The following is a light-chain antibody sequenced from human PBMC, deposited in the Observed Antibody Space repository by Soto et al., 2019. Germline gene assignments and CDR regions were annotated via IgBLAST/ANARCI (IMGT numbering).Light chain of an antibody. V-gene: IGKV3-15*01. CDR1: QSVGSN. Sequence: EIVMTQSPATLSVSPGERATLSCRASQSVGSNLAWYQHKIGHTPRLLIYGASIMANGIPPRFSGSGSGTEFTLTISSLQSEDFVVYYCQQYSMLTTFGQWTRLEIK. J-gene: IGKJ5*01. CDR2: GAS. CDR3: QQYSMLTT.